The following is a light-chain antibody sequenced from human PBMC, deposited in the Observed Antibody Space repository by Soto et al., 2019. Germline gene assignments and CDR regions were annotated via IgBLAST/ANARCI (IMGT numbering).Light chain of an antibody. J-gene: IGKJ1*01. CDR3: QHYNSYGT. V-gene: IGKV1-17*01. Sequence: DIQMTQSPSSLSASVGDRVTITCRASQGIRNDLGWYQQKPGKAPKRLIYAASSLQSGVPSRFRGSRSGTEFTLTISSLQPDDFATYYCQHYNSYGTFGQGTKVDIK. CDR1: QGIRND. CDR2: AAS.